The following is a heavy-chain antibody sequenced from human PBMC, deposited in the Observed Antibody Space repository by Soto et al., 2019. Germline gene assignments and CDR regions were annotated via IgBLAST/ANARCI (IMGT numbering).Heavy chain of an antibody. Sequence: EVRLLESGGDLVQPGGSLRLSCAASGFSFSNNAMIWVRQAPGKGLEWVSTISKSADRTHYADSVRGRFTISRDNSRNILCLQMTSLRAEDTAVYYCAKGPIDFWTGYSNAFDIWGQGTMVTVSS. V-gene: IGHV3-23*01. CDR1: GFSFSNNA. CDR2: ISKSADRT. J-gene: IGHJ3*02. D-gene: IGHD3-3*01. CDR3: AKGPIDFWTGYSNAFDI.